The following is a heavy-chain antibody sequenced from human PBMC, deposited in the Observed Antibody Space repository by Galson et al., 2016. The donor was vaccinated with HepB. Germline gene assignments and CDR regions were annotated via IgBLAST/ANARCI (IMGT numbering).Heavy chain of an antibody. CDR1: GYSFTTYG. CDR2: TSTDNGNT. V-gene: IGHV1-18*01. CDR3: ATGLRTTWELGIFDY. J-gene: IGHJ4*02. D-gene: IGHD4-17*01. Sequence: SVKVSCKASGYSFTTYGISWVRQAPGQGLEWLGWTSTDNGNTNYAEKLQGRVTMTTDTSTTTAYMELRSLRSDDTAVYYCATGLRTTWELGIFDYWGQGTLVTVSS.